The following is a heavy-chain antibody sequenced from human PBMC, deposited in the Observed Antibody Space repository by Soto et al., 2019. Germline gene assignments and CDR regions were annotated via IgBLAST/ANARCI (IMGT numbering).Heavy chain of an antibody. J-gene: IGHJ6*03. CDR3: ARDEGCSGGSCSWDYYYYMDV. Sequence: GGSLRLSCAASGFTFSSYSMNWVRQAPGKGLEWVSSISSSSSYIYYADSVKGRFTISRDNAKNSLYLQMNSLRAEDTAVYYCARDEGCSGGSCSWDYYYYMDVWGKGTTVTVSS. CDR1: GFTFSSYS. V-gene: IGHV3-21*01. CDR2: ISSSSSYI. D-gene: IGHD2-15*01.